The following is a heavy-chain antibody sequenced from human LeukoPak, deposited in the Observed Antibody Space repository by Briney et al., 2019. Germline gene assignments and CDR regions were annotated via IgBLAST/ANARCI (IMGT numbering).Heavy chain of an antibody. J-gene: IGHJ3*02. CDR1: GGSFSGYY. V-gene: IGHV4-34*01. CDR2: INHSGST. D-gene: IGHD6-19*01. Sequence: PSETLSLTCAVYGGSFSGYYWSWLRQPPGKGLEWIGEINHSGSTNYNPSLKSRVTISVDTSKNQFSLKLSSVSAADTAVYYCARGRRYSSGWAPGYAFDIWGQGTMVTVSS. CDR3: ARGRRYSSGWAPGYAFDI.